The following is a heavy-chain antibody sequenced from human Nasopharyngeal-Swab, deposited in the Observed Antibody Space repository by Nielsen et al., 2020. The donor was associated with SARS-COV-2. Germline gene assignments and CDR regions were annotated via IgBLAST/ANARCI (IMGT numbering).Heavy chain of an antibody. CDR3: ASAVKYSGYDFDY. CDR2: NYTGSST. V-gene: IGHV3-53*01. D-gene: IGHD5-12*01. J-gene: IGHJ4*02. Sequence: WIRQPPGTGLGGVSVNYTGSSTYYADSVKGRFTVSRDNSKNTLYLQMNSLRAEDPAVYYCASAVKYSGYDFDYWGQGIRVTVSS.